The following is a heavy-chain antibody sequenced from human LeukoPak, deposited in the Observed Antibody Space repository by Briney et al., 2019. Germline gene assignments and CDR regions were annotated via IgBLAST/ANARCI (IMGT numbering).Heavy chain of an antibody. CDR1: GGSISNYY. Sequence: SETLSLTCTVSGGSISNYYWSWIRQPPGKGLEWIGYIYYSGSTNYNPSLKSRVTMSVDTSKNQFSLKLSSVTAADTAVYYCARDRSKYYGSGSYSYYFDYWGQGTLVTVSS. CDR2: IYYSGST. J-gene: IGHJ4*02. V-gene: IGHV4-59*12. CDR3: ARDRSKYYGSGSYSYYFDY. D-gene: IGHD3-10*01.